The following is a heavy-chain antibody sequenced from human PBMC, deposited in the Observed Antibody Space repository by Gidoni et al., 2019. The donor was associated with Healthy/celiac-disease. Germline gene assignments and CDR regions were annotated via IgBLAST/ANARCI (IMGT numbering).Heavy chain of an antibody. CDR2: ISVSGGST. V-gene: IGHV3-23*01. Sequence: EVQLLESGGGLVQPGGSLRLSCAASGFTCSRYAMRWVRLAPGKGLGCVSAISVSGGSTYYADSVKGRFTISRDNSKNTLYLQMNSLRAEDTAVYYCAKDLLVAYYYYGMDVWGQGTTVTVSS. J-gene: IGHJ6*02. CDR1: GFTCSRYA. CDR3: AKDLLVAYYYYGMDV.